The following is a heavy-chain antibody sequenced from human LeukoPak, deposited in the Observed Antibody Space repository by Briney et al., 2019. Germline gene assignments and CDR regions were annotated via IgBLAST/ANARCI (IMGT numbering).Heavy chain of an antibody. CDR3: ASLDCTTTSCSDY. Sequence: PGGSLRLSCAASGFTFSSYTMNWVRQAPGKGLERVSSITTSSSSRYYADSVKGRFTISRDDAKNSLDLQMNSLRPEDTAVYYCASLDCTTTSCSDYWGQGTLVTVSS. V-gene: IGHV3-21*01. CDR2: ITTSSSSR. CDR1: GFTFSSYT. J-gene: IGHJ4*02. D-gene: IGHD2-2*01.